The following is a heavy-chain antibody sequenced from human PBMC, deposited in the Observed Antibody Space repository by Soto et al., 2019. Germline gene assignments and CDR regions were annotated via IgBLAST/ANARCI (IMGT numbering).Heavy chain of an antibody. CDR2: IYSDGTT. CDR3: ARDSHSPRGLDV. D-gene: IGHD2-21*01. J-gene: IGHJ6*02. CDR1: GFTVRSSY. V-gene: IGHV3-53*01. Sequence: PGGSLRLSCAASGFTVRSSYMSWVRQAPGKGLEWVSIIYSDGTTYYADSVKGRFTISRDNSKNTLYLQMNSLRGEDTAVYYCARDSHSPRGLDVWGQGTTVTVSS.